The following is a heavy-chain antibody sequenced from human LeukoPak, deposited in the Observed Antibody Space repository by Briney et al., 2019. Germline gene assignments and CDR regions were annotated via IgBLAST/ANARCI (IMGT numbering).Heavy chain of an antibody. V-gene: IGHV4-38-2*02. D-gene: IGHD3-22*01. J-gene: IGHJ5*02. CDR1: GYSISSGYY. Sequence: PSETLSLTCTVSGYSISSGYYWGWIRQPPGKGLEWIGSIYHSGSTYYNPSLKSRVTISVDTSKNQFSLKLSSVTAADTAVYYCARDDYYYDSSGYNSYNWFDPWGQGTLVTVSS. CDR2: IYHSGST. CDR3: ARDDYYYDSSGYNSYNWFDP.